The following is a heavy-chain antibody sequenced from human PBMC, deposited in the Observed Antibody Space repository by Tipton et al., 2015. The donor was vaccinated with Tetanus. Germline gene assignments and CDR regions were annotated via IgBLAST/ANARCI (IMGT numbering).Heavy chain of an antibody. V-gene: IGHV4-31*03. CDR2: IYYSGST. J-gene: IGHJ6*02. Sequence: LRLSCSVSGASISSGGYLWNWIRHRPGKGLEWIGYIYYSGSTYYNPSLKSRVTISVDTSQKQISLKVNSVTAADTAVYYCARDRGVRGGYYYYHGMDVWGQGTTVTVSS. D-gene: IGHD3-10*01. CDR3: ARDRGVRGGYYYYHGMDV. CDR1: GASISSGGYL.